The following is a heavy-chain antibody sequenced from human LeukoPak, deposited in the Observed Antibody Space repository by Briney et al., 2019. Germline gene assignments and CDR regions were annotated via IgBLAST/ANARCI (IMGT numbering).Heavy chain of an antibody. CDR1: GYTFTSYG. V-gene: IGHV1-18*01. CDR3: ARFYGSGSYQRVDY. J-gene: IGHJ4*02. Sequence: GASVKVSCKASGYTFTSYGISWVRQAPGQGLELMGWISAYNGNTNYAQKLQGRVTMTTDTSTSTAYMELRSLRSDDTAVYYCARFYGSGSYQRVDYWGQGTLVTVSS. CDR2: ISAYNGNT. D-gene: IGHD3-10*01.